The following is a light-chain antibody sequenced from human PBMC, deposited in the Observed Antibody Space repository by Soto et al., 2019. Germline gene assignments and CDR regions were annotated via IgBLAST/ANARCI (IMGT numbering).Light chain of an antibody. CDR1: PSDVGGSNS. J-gene: IGLJ3*02. CDR2: DVN. CDR3: CSYAGSYSWV. V-gene: IGLV2-8*01. Sequence: QSALTQPPSASGSPGQSVTISCTGTPSDVGGSNSVSWYQQHPGKAPNLMIYDVNKRPSGVPDRFSGSKSGNTASLTVSGLQAADEAYYYCCSYAGSYSWVFGGGTKLTVL.